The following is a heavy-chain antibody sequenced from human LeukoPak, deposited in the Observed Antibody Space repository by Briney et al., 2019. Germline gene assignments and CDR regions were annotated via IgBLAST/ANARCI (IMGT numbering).Heavy chain of an antibody. CDR3: ARFWFDP. CDR2: IYHSGST. CDR1: GYSISSGYY. V-gene: IGHV4-38-2*02. J-gene: IGHJ5*02. Sequence: SETLSLTCTVSGYSISSGYYWGWIRQPPGKGLVWIGSIYHSGSTYYNPSLKSRVTISVDTSKNQFSLKLSSVTAADTAVYYCARFWFDPWGQGTLVTVSS.